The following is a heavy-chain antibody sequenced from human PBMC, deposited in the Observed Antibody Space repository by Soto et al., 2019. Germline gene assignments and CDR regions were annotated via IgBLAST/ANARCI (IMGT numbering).Heavy chain of an antibody. Sequence: QVQLQESGPGLVKPSGTLSLTCAVSGGSISSSNWWSWVRQPPGKGLEWIGEIYHSGSTNYNPSLKRRVTMSVDKSQNQFPLKLSAVTAADTAVYYCARAYSLSVGMDVWGQGTTVTVSS. J-gene: IGHJ6*02. D-gene: IGHD2-15*01. CDR3: ARAYSLSVGMDV. CDR1: GGSISSSNW. V-gene: IGHV4-4*02. CDR2: IYHSGST.